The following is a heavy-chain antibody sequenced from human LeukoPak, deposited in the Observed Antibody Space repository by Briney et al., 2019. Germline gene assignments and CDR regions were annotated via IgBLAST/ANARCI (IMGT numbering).Heavy chain of an antibody. CDR2: ISTYNGNT. CDR1: GYTFTTYG. CDR3: ARAWEQWPGTTAYFDY. J-gene: IGHJ4*02. D-gene: IGHD6-19*01. Sequence: ASVKVSCKVSGYTFTTYGISWVRQAPGQGLEWMGWISTYNGNTNYAQMLQGRVTMTTDASTNTAYMELRSLRSDDTAVCYCARAWEQWPGTTAYFDYWGQGTLVTVPS. V-gene: IGHV1-18*04.